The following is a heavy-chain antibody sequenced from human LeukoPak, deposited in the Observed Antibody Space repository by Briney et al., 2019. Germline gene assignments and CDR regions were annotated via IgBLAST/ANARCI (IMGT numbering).Heavy chain of an antibody. D-gene: IGHD6-13*01. CDR1: GYTFTSYG. V-gene: IGHV1-18*01. Sequence: ASVKVSCKASGYTFTSYGISWVRQAPGQGLEWMGWISAYNGNTNYAQKLQGRVTMTTDTSTSTAYVELRSLRSDDTAVYYCAIIAAAATLQMDYWGQGTLVTVSS. CDR2: ISAYNGNT. J-gene: IGHJ4*02. CDR3: AIIAAAATLQMDY.